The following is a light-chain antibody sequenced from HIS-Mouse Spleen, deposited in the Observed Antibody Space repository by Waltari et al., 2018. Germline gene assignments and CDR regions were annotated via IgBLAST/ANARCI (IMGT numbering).Light chain of an antibody. V-gene: IGLV2-23*01. J-gene: IGLJ2*01. CDR3: CSYAGSSTLV. Sequence: QSALTQPASVSGSPGQSITISCTGTSSDVGSYNLVSWYQQHPGKAPKLRIYESSKRPSGVSNRFSGSKSGTTACLTISGLQAEDEADYYFCSYAGSSTLVFGGGTKLTVL. CDR2: ESS. CDR1: SSDVGSYNL.